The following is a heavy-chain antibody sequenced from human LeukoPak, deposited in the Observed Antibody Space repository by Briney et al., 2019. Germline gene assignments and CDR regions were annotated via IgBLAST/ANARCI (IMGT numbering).Heavy chain of an antibody. CDR1: GYTFTSYG. D-gene: IGHD3-22*01. CDR3: ARGPPRSLRIVLALNAFDY. Sequence: ASVKVSCKASGYTFTSYGISWVRQAPGQGLDWMGWFSAYNGNTNYAQKLQGRVTMTTDTSTSTAYMELRSLRSDDTAVYYCARGPPRSLRIVLALNAFDYWGQGTLVTVSS. CDR2: FSAYNGNT. V-gene: IGHV1-18*01. J-gene: IGHJ4*02.